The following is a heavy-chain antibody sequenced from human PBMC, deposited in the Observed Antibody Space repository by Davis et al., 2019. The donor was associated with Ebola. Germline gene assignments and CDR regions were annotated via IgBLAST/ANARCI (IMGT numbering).Heavy chain of an antibody. D-gene: IGHD4-17*01. CDR2: IYYSGST. CDR1: GGSISSSSYY. Sequence: GSLRLSCTVSGGSISSSSYYWSWIRQPPGKGLEWIGYIYYSGSTNYNPSLKSRVTISVDTSKNQFSLKLSSVTAADTAVYYCARLGTSTVTTAPDYYYYGMDVWGQGTTVTVSS. V-gene: IGHV4-61*05. CDR3: ARLGTSTVTTAPDYYYYGMDV. J-gene: IGHJ6*02.